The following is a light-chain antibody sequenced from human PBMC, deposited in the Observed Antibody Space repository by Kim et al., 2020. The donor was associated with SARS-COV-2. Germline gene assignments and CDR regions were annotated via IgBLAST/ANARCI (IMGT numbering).Light chain of an antibody. V-gene: IGKV3-15*01. CDR1: QSVSNT. CDR2: GAS. Sequence: SPGERATLSCRASQSVSNTVAWYQQKPGQAPRLIIYGASTRATGIPARFSGSGSGTEFTLIITSLQSEDFAVYYCQQYDNWPPITFGQGTRLEIK. J-gene: IGKJ5*01. CDR3: QQYDNWPPIT.